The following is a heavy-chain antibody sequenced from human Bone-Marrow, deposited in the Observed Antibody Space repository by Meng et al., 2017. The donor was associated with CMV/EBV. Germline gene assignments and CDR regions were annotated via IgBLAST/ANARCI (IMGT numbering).Heavy chain of an antibody. J-gene: IGHJ6*02. CDR2: IIPILGIA. Sequence: SVKVSCKASGYTFTTYDINWVRQAPGQGLEWMGGIIPILGIANYAQKFQGRVTITADKSTSRAYTALSSLRAEDTGVYYWARLPLSLYRLATHYYGMDIWGQGTTVTVSS. D-gene: IGHD2-8*01. V-gene: IGHV1-69*10. CDR1: GYTFTTYD. CDR3: ARLPLSLYRLATHYYGMDI.